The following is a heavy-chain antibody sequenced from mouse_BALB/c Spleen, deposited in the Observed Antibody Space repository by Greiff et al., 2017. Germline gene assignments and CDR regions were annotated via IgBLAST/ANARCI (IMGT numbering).Heavy chain of an antibody. Sequence: QVQLKQSGPELVRPGVSVKISCKGSSYTFTDYAMHWVKQSHAKSLEWIGVISTYYGNTNYNQKFKGKATMTVDKSSSTAYMELARLTSEDSAVYYCARDWDGYGYFDVWGAGTTVTVSS. CDR3: ARDWDGYGYFDV. CDR2: ISTYYGNT. V-gene: IGHV1-67*01. D-gene: IGHD4-1*01. J-gene: IGHJ1*01. CDR1: SYTFTDYA.